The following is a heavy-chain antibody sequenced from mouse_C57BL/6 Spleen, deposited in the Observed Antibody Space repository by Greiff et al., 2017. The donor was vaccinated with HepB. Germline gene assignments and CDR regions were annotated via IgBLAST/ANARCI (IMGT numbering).Heavy chain of an antibody. V-gene: IGHV1-50*01. Sequence: QVQLQQPGAELVKPGASVKLSCKASGYTFTSYWMQWVKQRPGQGLEWIGEIDPSDGYTNYNQKFRGKATLTVDTSSSTAYMQLSSLTSEDSAVYYFASKALYGGYYEFAYWGQGTLVTVSA. CDR2: IDPSDGYT. CDR1: GYTFTSYW. CDR3: ASKALYGGYYEFAY. J-gene: IGHJ3*01. D-gene: IGHD2-3*01.